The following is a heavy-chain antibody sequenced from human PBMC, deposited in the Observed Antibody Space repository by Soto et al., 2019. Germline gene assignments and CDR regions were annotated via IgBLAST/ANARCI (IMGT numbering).Heavy chain of an antibody. CDR2: VTPDGTVT. V-gene: IGHV3-74*01. CDR3: ARLKPGSAAFDY. Sequence: GGSLRLSCAASGFTFSSYSMNWVRQAPGEGLVWVSRVTPDGTVTNYADSVRDRFTISRDNAENTLYLQMNSLRVEDTAVYYCARLKPGSAAFDYWGQGTLVTVSS. D-gene: IGHD3-10*01. CDR1: GFTFSSYS. J-gene: IGHJ4*02.